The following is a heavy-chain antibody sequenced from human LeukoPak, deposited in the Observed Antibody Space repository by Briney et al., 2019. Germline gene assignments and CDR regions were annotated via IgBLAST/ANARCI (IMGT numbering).Heavy chain of an antibody. Sequence: PGGSLRLSCAASGFTFSSYAMHWVRQAPGKGLEWVAVISYDGSNKYYADSVKGRFTISRDNSKNTLYLQMNSLRVEDTAVYYCTREDHSNYNYWGQGTLVTVSS. D-gene: IGHD4-11*01. J-gene: IGHJ4*02. CDR1: GFTFSSYA. CDR2: ISYDGSNK. CDR3: TREDHSNYNY. V-gene: IGHV3-30-3*01.